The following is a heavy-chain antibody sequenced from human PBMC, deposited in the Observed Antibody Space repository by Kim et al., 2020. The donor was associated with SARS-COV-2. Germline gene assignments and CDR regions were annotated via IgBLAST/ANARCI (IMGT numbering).Heavy chain of an antibody. D-gene: IGHD6-13*01. CDR1: GFTFDDYA. J-gene: IGHJ4*02. Sequence: GGSLRLSCAASGFTFDDYAMHWVRQAPGKGLEWVSGISWNSGSIGYADSVKGRFTISRDNAKNSLYLQMNSLRAEDTALYYCAKGKQLAQWVFDYWGQGT. CDR2: ISWNSGSI. V-gene: IGHV3-9*01. CDR3: AKGKQLAQWVFDY.